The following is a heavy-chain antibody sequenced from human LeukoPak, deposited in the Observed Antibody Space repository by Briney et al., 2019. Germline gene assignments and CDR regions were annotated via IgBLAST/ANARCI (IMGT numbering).Heavy chain of an antibody. D-gene: IGHD1-26*01. CDR2: IYYSWST. J-gene: IGHJ4*02. V-gene: IGHV4-59*01. CDR3: AAVNRSSGSYNRLDY. Sequence: PSETLSLTCTVSGGSISSYYWSWIRQPPGKGLEWIGYIYYSWSTNYNPSLKSRVTISVDTSKNQFSLKLSSVTAADTAVYYCAAVNRSSGSYNRLDYWGQGTLVTVSS. CDR1: GGSISSYY.